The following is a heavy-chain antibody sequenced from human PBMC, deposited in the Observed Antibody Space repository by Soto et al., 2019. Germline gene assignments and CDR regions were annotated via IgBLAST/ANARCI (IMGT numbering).Heavy chain of an antibody. CDR1: GFTFSTYA. CDR2: ISGSGDST. D-gene: IGHD3-10*01. Sequence: GRSLRLSCAASGFTFSTYAMTWVRQAPGKGLEWVSAISGSGDSTYYADSVKGRFTISRDNSKNALYLQMNSLRAEDTAVYYCAKDRYYYGSGSPWYFDYWGQGTLVTVSS. V-gene: IGHV3-23*01. J-gene: IGHJ4*02. CDR3: AKDRYYYGSGSPWYFDY.